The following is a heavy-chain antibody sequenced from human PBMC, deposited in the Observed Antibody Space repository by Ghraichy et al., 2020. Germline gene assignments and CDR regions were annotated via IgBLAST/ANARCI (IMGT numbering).Heavy chain of an antibody. J-gene: IGHJ4*02. Sequence: GESLNISCAASGFTFSTSSMNWVRQAPGKGLECISYISSVSSAIYYADSVKGRFTISRDNAKNSLYLQMSSLRDEDTAVYYCARVHRYCSGTSCFVFDYWGQGALVTVSS. CDR3: ARVHRYCSGTSCFVFDY. V-gene: IGHV3-48*02. CDR1: GFTFSTSS. CDR2: ISSVSSAI. D-gene: IGHD2-2*01.